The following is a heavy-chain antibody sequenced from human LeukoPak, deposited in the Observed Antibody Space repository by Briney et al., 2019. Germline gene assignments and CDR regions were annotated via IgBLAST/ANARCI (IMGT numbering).Heavy chain of an antibody. Sequence: GALKLSFAASGFPFSCYWMSWVRPAPGKGVEWVANIKQDGSEKYYVDSVKGRFTISRDNAKNSLYLQMNSLRAEDTAVYYCATTLRSGSTDYWGQGTLVTVSS. CDR1: GFPFSCYW. D-gene: IGHD4-17*01. CDR2: IKQDGSEK. J-gene: IGHJ4*02. V-gene: IGHV3-7*01. CDR3: ATTLRSGSTDY.